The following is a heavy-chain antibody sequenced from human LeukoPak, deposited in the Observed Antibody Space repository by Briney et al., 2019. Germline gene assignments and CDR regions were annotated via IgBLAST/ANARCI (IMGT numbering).Heavy chain of an antibody. CDR3: ARGKYYDYVWGSYLLDY. J-gene: IGHJ4*02. V-gene: IGHV7-4-1*02. CDR1: GDTFRGHD. D-gene: IGHD3-16*02. Sequence: ASVKVSCKASGDTFRGHDINWVRQVAGQGLEWMGWINTNTGNPTYAQGFTARFVFSLDTSVSTAYLQISSLKAEVTAVYYCARGKYYDYVWGSYLLDYWGQGTLVTVSS. CDR2: INTNTGNP.